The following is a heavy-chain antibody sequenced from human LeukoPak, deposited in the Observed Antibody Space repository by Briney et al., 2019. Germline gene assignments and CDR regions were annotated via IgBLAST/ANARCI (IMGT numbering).Heavy chain of an antibody. Sequence: ASVKVSCKASGYTFTSYDINWVRQATGQGLEWMGWMDPNSGNTGYAQKFQGRVTITRNTSISTAYMELSRLRSEDTAVYYCARVGNWNYDPSDYYYYMDVWGKGTTVTVSS. CDR3: ARVGNWNYDPSDYYYYMDV. CDR1: GYTFTSYD. J-gene: IGHJ6*03. D-gene: IGHD1-7*01. CDR2: MDPNSGNT. V-gene: IGHV1-8*03.